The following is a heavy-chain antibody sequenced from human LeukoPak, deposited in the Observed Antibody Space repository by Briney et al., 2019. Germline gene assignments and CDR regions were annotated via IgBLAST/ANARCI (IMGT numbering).Heavy chain of an antibody. V-gene: IGHV3-23*01. CDR1: GFRFSDFT. Sequence: GGSLRLSCAASGFRFSDFTMTWVRQAPGKGPEWVSAIGGRGGSTYYADSLGGRFTISRDNSKNTLYLQMGSLRAEDMAVYYCARALKDSGYDSPYYYGMDVWGQGTTVTVSS. D-gene: IGHD5-12*01. CDR2: IGGRGGST. CDR3: ARALKDSGYDSPYYYGMDV. J-gene: IGHJ6*02.